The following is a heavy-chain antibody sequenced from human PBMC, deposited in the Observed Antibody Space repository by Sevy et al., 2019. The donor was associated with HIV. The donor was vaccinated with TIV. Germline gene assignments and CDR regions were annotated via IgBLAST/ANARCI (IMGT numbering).Heavy chain of an antibody. D-gene: IGHD1-26*01. CDR2: ISYDGINK. J-gene: IGHJ1*01. Sequence: GGSLRLSCATSGFTFSSYSMHWVRQAPGKGLEWVATISYDGINKHYADSVKGRFTISRDNSRNILSLEMNSLRRDDTAVYYCARGENDDEFFQYWGQGTLVTVSS. CDR3: ARGENDDEFFQY. CDR1: GFTFSSYS. V-gene: IGHV3-30-3*01.